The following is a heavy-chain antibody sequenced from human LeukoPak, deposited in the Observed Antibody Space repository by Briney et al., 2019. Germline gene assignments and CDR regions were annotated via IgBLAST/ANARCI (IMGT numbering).Heavy chain of an antibody. J-gene: IGHJ5*02. D-gene: IGHD6-19*01. CDR2: ISYDGSNK. Sequence: GGSLRLSCAASGFTFSSYSMHWVRQAPGKGLEWVAVISYDGSNKYYADSVKGRFTISRDNSKNTLYLQMNSLRAEDTAVYYCARGWPVDGIWYWFDPWGQGTLVTVSS. CDR3: ARGWPVDGIWYWFDP. V-gene: IGHV3-30*03. CDR1: GFTFSSYS.